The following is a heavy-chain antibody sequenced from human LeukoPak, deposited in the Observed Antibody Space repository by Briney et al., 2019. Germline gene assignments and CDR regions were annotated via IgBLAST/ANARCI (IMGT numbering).Heavy chain of an antibody. J-gene: IGHJ4*02. V-gene: IGHV4-59*01. CDR1: GGSISSYY. Sequence: PSETLSLTCTVSGGSISSYYWSWIRQPPGKGLEWIGYIYYSGSTNYNPSLKSRVTISVDTSKNQFSLKLSSVTAADTAVYYRARDRVQFNYWGQGTLVTVSS. D-gene: IGHD1-1*01. CDR3: ARDRVQFNY. CDR2: IYYSGST.